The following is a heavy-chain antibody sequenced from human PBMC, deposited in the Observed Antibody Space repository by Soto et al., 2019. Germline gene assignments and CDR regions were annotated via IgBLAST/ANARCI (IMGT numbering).Heavy chain of an antibody. Sequence: GGSLRLSCAASGFTFSSYGMHWVRQAPGKGLEWVAVISYDGSNKYYADSVKGRFTISRDNSKNTLYLRMNSLRAEDTAVYYCAKWTLIRVVGDLKGGIDYWGQGTLVTVSS. CDR2: ISYDGSNK. D-gene: IGHD1-26*01. CDR3: AKWTLIRVVGDLKGGIDY. CDR1: GFTFSSYG. J-gene: IGHJ4*02. V-gene: IGHV3-30*18.